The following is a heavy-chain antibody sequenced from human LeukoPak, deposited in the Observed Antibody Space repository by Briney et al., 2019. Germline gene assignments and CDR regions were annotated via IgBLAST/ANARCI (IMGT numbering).Heavy chain of an antibody. CDR1: GYTFTSYD. Sequence: GASVKVSCKASGYTFTSYDINWVRQATGQGLEWMGWISVYTGKTYHAQKFQARVTMTTDTSTTTAYMELRSLRSDDTAVYYCAKDRGWQYADYETVAVEHWGQGTLVTVSS. D-gene: IGHD4-17*01. CDR2: ISVYTGKT. CDR3: AKDRGWQYADYETVAVEH. V-gene: IGHV1-18*01. J-gene: IGHJ4*02.